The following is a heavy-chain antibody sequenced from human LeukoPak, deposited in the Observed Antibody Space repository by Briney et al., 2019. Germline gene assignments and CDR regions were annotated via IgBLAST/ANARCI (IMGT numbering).Heavy chain of an antibody. V-gene: IGHV4-59*01. Sequence: PSETLSLSCTVSGGSISSYYWSWIRQPPGKGLEWIGYIYYSGSTNYNPSLKSRVTISVDTSKNQFSLTLSSVTAADTAVYYCARERYSYGLCSADYYYYYMDVWGKGTTVTVSS. J-gene: IGHJ6*03. CDR2: IYYSGST. CDR3: ARERYSYGLCSADYYYYYMDV. CDR1: GGSISSYY. D-gene: IGHD5-18*01.